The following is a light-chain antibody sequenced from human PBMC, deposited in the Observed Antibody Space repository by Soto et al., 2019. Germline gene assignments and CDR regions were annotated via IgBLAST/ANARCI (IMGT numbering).Light chain of an antibody. V-gene: IGKV3D-15*01. CDR1: QSISRT. J-gene: IGKJ1*01. CDR2: GAS. Sequence: EIVLTQSPGTLSLSPGERATLSCRASQSISRTLAWYQQKSGQPPRLLIYGASNRATGIPDRFSGSGSGTDFTLSISRLEPEDFAVYYCQQYNNWPPWTFGQGTKVDIK. CDR3: QQYNNWPPWT.